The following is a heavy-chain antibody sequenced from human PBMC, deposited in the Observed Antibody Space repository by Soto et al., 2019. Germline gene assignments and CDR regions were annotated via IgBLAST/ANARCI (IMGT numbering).Heavy chain of an antibody. Sequence: PSETLSLTCAVYGGSFSGYYWSWIRQPPGKGLEWIGEINHSGSTNYNPSLKSRVTISVDTSKNQFSLKLSSVTAVDTAVYYCARVRVPAALDYWGQGTLVTVSS. V-gene: IGHV4-34*01. CDR2: INHSGST. D-gene: IGHD2-2*01. CDR1: GGSFSGYY. CDR3: ARVRVPAALDY. J-gene: IGHJ4*02.